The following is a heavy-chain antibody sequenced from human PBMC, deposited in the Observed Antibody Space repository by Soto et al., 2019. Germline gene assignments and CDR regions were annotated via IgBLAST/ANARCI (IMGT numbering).Heavy chain of an antibody. Sequence: QVQLVQSGAEVKKPGSSVKVSCKASGGTFSSYAISWVRQAPGQGLEWMGGIIPIFGIANYAQKFQGRVTISADESTSKAYMELSSLRSEDTDVYYCARGNPYDSSGHDACDIWGQGTMVTVSS. J-gene: IGHJ3*02. CDR3: ARGNPYDSSGHDACDI. CDR1: GGTFSSYA. D-gene: IGHD3-22*01. CDR2: IIPIFGIA. V-gene: IGHV1-69*01.